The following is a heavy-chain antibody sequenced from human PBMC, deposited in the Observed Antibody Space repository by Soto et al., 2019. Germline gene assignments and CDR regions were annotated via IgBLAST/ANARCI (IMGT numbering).Heavy chain of an antibody. Sequence: SETLPRTCTVSGGSISSYYWSWIRQPAGKGLEWIGRIYTSGSTNYNPSLKSRVTMSVDTSKNQFSLKLSSVTAADTAVYYCERESGVVHYYYYGMDVWGQGPTAT. CDR1: GGSISSYY. D-gene: IGHD2-2*01. V-gene: IGHV4-4*07. CDR2: IYTSGST. CDR3: ERESGVVHYYYYGMDV. J-gene: IGHJ6*02.